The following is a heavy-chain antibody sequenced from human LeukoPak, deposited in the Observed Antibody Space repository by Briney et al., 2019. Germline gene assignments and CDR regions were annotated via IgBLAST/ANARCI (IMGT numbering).Heavy chain of an antibody. CDR2: ISAYNGNT. J-gene: IGHJ4*02. D-gene: IGHD1-26*01. Sequence: VASVKVSCKASGYAFTSYGISWVRQAPGQGLEWMGWISAYNGNTNYAQKLQGRVTMTTDTSTSTAYMELRSLRSDDTAVYYCARLRVGATPFDYWGQGTLVTVSS. CDR1: GYAFTSYG. CDR3: ARLRVGATPFDY. V-gene: IGHV1-18*01.